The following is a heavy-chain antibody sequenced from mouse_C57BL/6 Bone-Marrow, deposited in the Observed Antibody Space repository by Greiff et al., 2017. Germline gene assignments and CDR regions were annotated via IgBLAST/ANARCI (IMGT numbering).Heavy chain of an antibody. Sequence: EVKLQESGGGFVKPGASLKLSCAASGFTFSSYAMSWVRQTPEKRLEWVATISAGGSYTYYPDNVKGRFTMSVDNAKNNLYLQISHLKSEDTAMYYCARVSRDFDVGGRGTTATVTA. CDR2: ISAGGSYT. CDR1: GFTFSSYA. J-gene: IGHJ1*03. CDR3: ARVSRDFDV. V-gene: IGHV5-4*03.